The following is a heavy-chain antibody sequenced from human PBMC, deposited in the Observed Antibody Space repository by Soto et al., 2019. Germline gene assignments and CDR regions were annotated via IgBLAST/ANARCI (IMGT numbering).Heavy chain of an antibody. CDR1: GYTFTSYG. CDR3: ASAFDCSSTSCYYYDGMDV. J-gene: IGHJ6*02. CDR2: ISAYNGNT. V-gene: IGHV1-18*01. Sequence: VASVKVSCKASGYTFTSYGISWVRQAPGQGLEWMGMISAYNGNTNYAQKVQGRVTMTTDTSTSTAYMELRSLRSDDTAVYYCASAFDCSSTSCYYYDGMDVWGQGTTVTVS. D-gene: IGHD2-2*01.